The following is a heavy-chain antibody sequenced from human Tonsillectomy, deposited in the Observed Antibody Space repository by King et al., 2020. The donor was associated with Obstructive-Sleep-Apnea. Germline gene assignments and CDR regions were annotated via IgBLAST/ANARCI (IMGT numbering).Heavy chain of an antibody. J-gene: IGHJ4*02. CDR3: ARDPQAFDY. Sequence: QLVQSGGGLVKPGGSLRLSCAASGFSFSDYSMNWVRQAPGKGLEWVSSISSVNNYIYYADSVKDRFTISRENANNLLHLQRNGLRDDDTAIYYCARDPQAFDYWGQGTLVTVSS. V-gene: IGHV3-21*01. CDR1: GFSFSDYS. CDR2: ISSVNNYI.